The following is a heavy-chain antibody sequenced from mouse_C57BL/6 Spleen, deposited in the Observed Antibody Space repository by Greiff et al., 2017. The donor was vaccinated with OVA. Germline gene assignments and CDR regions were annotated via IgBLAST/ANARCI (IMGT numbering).Heavy chain of an antibody. V-gene: IGHV1-26*01. Sequence: VQLQQSGPELVKPGASVKISCKASGYTFTDYYMNWVKQSHGKSLEWIGDINPNNGGTSYNQKFKGKATLTVDKSSSTAYMELRSLTSEDSAVYYCAREGYGTLDYWGQGTTLTVSS. D-gene: IGHD2-10*02. CDR2: INPNNGGT. CDR3: AREGYGTLDY. CDR1: GYTFTDYY. J-gene: IGHJ2*01.